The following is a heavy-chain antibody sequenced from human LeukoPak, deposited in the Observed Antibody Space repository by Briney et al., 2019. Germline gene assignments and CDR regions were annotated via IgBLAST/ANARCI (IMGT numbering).Heavy chain of an antibody. CDR2: ITTSGG. D-gene: IGHD2-15*01. CDR1: GFTFSSYA. J-gene: IGHJ4*02. Sequence: GGSLRLSCAASGFTFSSYAMTWVRQAPGKGLEWVSAITTSGGYYAYSVKGRFTISRDTSKNTLYLQMNSLRAEDTAVYYCAKYCSGGSCYSGLYWGQGTLVTVSS. V-gene: IGHV3-23*01. CDR3: AKYCSGGSCYSGLY.